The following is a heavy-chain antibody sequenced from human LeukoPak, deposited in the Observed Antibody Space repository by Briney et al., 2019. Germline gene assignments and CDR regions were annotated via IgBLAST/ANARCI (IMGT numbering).Heavy chain of an antibody. D-gene: IGHD2-2*01. J-gene: IGHJ4*02. V-gene: IGHV5-51*01. CDR3: ARRYCSSTSCPYYFDY. CDR1: GYIFTNYL. CDR2: IYPGDSDT. Sequence: GESLKISCQGSGYIFTNYLIGWVRQMPGKGLEWMGIIYPGDSDTRYSPSFQGQVTISADKSISTAYLQWSSLKASDTAMYYCARRYCSSTSCPYYFDYWGQGTLVTVSS.